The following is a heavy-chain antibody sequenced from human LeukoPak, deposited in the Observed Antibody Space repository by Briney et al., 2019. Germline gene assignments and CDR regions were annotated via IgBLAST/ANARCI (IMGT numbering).Heavy chain of an antibody. D-gene: IGHD3-9*01. J-gene: IGHJ4*02. CDR3: EKGWAGYYDILTGYWFDY. Sequence: GGSLRLSCAASGFTFSSYAMSWVRQAPGKGLEWVSAISGSGGSTYYADSVKGRFTISRDNSKNTLYLQMNSLRAEDTAVYYCEKGWAGYYDILTGYWFDYWGQGTLVTVSS. CDR1: GFTFSSYA. V-gene: IGHV3-23*01. CDR2: ISGSGGST.